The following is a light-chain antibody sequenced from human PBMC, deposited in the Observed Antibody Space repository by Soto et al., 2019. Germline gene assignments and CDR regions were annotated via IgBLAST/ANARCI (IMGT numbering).Light chain of an antibody. CDR3: QQYGSSPIT. Sequence: EIALTQSPGTLSLSPGEIATPSCRASQSVSSSYLAWYQQKPGQAPRLIIYGASSRATGIPDRFSGSGSGTDFTLTISRLEPEDVAVYYCQQYGSSPITLGQGTRLEIK. J-gene: IGKJ5*01. CDR1: QSVSSSY. CDR2: GAS. V-gene: IGKV3-20*01.